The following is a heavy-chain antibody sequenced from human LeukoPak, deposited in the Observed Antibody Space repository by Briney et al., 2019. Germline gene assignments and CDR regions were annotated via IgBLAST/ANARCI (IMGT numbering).Heavy chain of an antibody. CDR2: ISSSSITI. Sequence: GGSLRLSCAASGFTFSSYSLNWVRQAPGKGLEWVSFISSSSITIYYADSVKGRFTISRDNAKNSLYLQMDSLRAEDTALYYCARAPITSPFYFDYWGQGTLVTVSS. D-gene: IGHD2-2*01. CDR3: ARAPITSPFYFDY. CDR1: GFTFSSYS. J-gene: IGHJ4*02. V-gene: IGHV3-48*04.